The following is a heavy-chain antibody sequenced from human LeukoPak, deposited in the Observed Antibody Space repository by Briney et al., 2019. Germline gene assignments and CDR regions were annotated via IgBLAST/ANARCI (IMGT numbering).Heavy chain of an antibody. CDR1: GGSVSSSSYY. J-gene: IGHJ4*02. D-gene: IGHD3-10*01. Sequence: SEILSLTCTVSGGSVSSSSYYWGWIRQPPGKGLEWIGSIYYSGSTYYNPSLKSRVTISVDTSKNQFSLKLSSVTAAGTAVYYCARRHYYGSGSYTYYFDYWGQGTLVTVSS. V-gene: IGHV4-39*01. CDR2: IYYSGST. CDR3: ARRHYYGSGSYTYYFDY.